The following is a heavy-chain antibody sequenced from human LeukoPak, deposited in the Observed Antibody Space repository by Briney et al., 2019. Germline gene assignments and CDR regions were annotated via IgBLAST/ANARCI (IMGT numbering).Heavy chain of an antibody. V-gene: IGHV4-39*07. J-gene: IGHJ4*02. CDR1: GGSISSSSYY. CDR2: IYYSGST. CDR3: ARLYYGDYRYYFDY. Sequence: SETLSLTCTVSGGSISSSSYYWGWIRQPPGKGLEWIGSIYYSGSTYYNPSLKSRVAISVDTSKNQFSLKLSSVTAADTAVYYCARLYYGDYRYYFDYWGQGTLVTVSS. D-gene: IGHD4-17*01.